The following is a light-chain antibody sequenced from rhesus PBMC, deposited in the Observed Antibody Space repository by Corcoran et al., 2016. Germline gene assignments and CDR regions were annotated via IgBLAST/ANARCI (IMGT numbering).Light chain of an antibody. Sequence: DIQMTQSPSSLSASVGDRVTITCRASANVNNYLNWYQQKPGKAPKLLIYKASALQSGVPSRFSGIGSGTDYTFTISSLQSEDVATYYCQHNYGTPYSFGQGTKVEIK. CDR3: QHNYGTPYS. J-gene: IGKJ2*01. CDR2: KAS. CDR1: ANVNNY. V-gene: IGKV1-74*01.